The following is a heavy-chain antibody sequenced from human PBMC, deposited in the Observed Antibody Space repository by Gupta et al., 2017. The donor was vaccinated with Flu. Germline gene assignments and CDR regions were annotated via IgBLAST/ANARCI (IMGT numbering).Heavy chain of an antibody. Sequence: QVQLVESGGSVVQPGRSLRLSCQGAGFTFRSYGLHWVLQGPGRVLEWSGRGLEWVAVMSYVGRQEYYGDSVKGRVTSSRDNSKNTVYLQMNRLGAEETAGYYCVKDRDALYYEIMCYSRNWLESWGQGTRVSVSS. CDR2: MSYVGRQE. J-gene: IGHJ5*01. CDR3: VKDRDALYYEIMCYSRNWLES. CDR1: GFTFRSYG. V-gene: IGHV3-30*18. D-gene: IGHD2-21*01.